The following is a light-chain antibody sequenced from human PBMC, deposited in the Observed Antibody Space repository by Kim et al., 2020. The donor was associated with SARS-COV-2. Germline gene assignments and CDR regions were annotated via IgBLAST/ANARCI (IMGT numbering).Light chain of an antibody. V-gene: IGKV3-20*01. J-gene: IGKJ1*01. CDR2: GAS. Sequence: EIVLTQSPGTLSLSPGERATFSCRASQSVSSSYLAWYQQKPGQAPRLLIYGASSRATDIPDRFSGSGSGTDFTLTISRLEPEDFAVYYCQQYGSSTWTFGQGTKVDIK. CDR3: QQYGSSTWT. CDR1: QSVSSSY.